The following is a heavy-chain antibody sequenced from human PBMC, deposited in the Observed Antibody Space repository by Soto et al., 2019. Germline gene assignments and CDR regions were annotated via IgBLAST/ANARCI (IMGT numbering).Heavy chain of an antibody. D-gene: IGHD3-22*01. CDR3: ARDGASGYYSY. V-gene: IGHV1-69*08. J-gene: IGHJ4*02. Sequence: QVQLVQSGAEVKKPGSSVKVSCKASGGTFSSYTISWVRQAPGQGLEWMGRIIPILGIANYAQKFQGRVTITADKSTSTAYMALSSLRSEDTAVYYCARDGASGYYSYWGQGTLVTVSS. CDR2: IIPILGIA. CDR1: GGTFSSYT.